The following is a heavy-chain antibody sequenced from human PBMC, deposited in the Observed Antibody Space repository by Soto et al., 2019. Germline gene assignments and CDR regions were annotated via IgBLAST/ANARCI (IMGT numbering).Heavy chain of an antibody. CDR3: ATDSLHYYDSSGYFGY. CDR2: INPSGGST. D-gene: IGHD3-22*01. Sequence: GASVKVSCKASGYTFTSYYMHWVRQAPGQGLEWMGIINPSGGSTSYAQKFQGRVTMTRDTSTSTVYMELSSLRSEDTAVYYCATDSLHYYDSSGYFGYWGQGTLVTVSS. CDR1: GYTFTSYY. V-gene: IGHV1-46*01. J-gene: IGHJ4*02.